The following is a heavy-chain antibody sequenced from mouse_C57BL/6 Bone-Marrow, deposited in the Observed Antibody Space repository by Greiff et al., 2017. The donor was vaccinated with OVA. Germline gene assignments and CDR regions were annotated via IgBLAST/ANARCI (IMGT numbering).Heavy chain of an antibody. D-gene: IGHD2-4*01. CDR2: IYPGSGST. CDR3: ARAYYDYPYYFDY. V-gene: IGHV1-55*01. CDR1: GYTFTSYW. Sequence: QVQLQQSGAELVKPGASVKMSCKASGYTFTSYWITWVKQRPGQGLEWIGDIYPGSGSTNYNEKFKSKATLTVDTSSSTAYMQLSSLTSEDSAVYYCARAYYDYPYYFDYWGEGTTLTVSS. J-gene: IGHJ2*01.